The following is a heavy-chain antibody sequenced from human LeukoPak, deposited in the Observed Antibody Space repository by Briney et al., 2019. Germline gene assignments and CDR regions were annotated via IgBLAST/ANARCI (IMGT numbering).Heavy chain of an antibody. V-gene: IGHV3-66*02. CDR2: IYSGGST. Sequence: GGSLRLSCAASGVTLSDHHMDWVRQAPGKGLEWVSVIYSGGSTYYADSVKGRFTISRDNSKNTLYLQMNSLRAEDTAVYYCAREISRTGAFDIWGQGTMVTVSS. CDR3: AREISRTGAFDI. J-gene: IGHJ3*02. CDR1: GVTLSDHH. D-gene: IGHD3-3*02.